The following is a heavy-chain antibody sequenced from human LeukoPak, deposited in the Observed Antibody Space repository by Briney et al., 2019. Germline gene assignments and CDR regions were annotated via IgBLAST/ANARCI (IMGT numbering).Heavy chain of an antibody. CDR1: GGSISNYY. CDR3: ARDPLGLYYFDY. CDR2: VYYTGST. Sequence: SQTLSLTCTVSGGSISNYYWNWIRQHPGEGLEWIGYVYYTGSTYYNPSLESRVTISVDTSKNQFSLKLSSVAAADSAMYYCARDPLGLYYFDYWGQGTLVTVSS. V-gene: IGHV4-31*03. J-gene: IGHJ4*02.